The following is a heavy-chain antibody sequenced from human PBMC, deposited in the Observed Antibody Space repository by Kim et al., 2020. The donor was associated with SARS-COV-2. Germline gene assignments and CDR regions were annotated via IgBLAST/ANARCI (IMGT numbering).Heavy chain of an antibody. CDR2: INHSGST. V-gene: IGHV4-34*01. Sequence: SETLSLTCAVYGGSFSGYYWSWIRQPPGKGLEWIGEINHSGSTNYNPSLKSRVTISVDTSKNQFSLKLSSVTAADTAVYYCARPEWGTSYGMDVWGQGTTVTVSS. CDR1: GGSFSGYY. CDR3: ARPEWGTSYGMDV. D-gene: IGHD3-16*01. J-gene: IGHJ6*02.